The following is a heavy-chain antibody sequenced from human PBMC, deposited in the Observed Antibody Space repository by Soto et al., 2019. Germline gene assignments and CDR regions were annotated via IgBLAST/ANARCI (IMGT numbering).Heavy chain of an antibody. CDR3: AIARGYSCSWYVDY. J-gene: IGHJ4*02. CDR2: IKQDGSEK. Sequence: EVQLVESGGGLVQPGGSLRLSCAASGFTFSSYWMSWVRQAPGKGLEWVANIKQDGSEKYYVDSVKGRFTISRDNAKHSLYLQMNSLRAEDTAVYYCAIARGYSCSWYVDYWGQGTLVTVSS. D-gene: IGHD6-13*01. V-gene: IGHV3-7*01. CDR1: GFTFSSYW.